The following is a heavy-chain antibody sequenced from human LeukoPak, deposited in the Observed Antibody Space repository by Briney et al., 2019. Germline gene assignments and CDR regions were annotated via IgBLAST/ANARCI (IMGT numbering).Heavy chain of an antibody. CDR2: IYPGDSDN. V-gene: IGHV5-51*01. CDR3: ARSGYSYGYIVY. D-gene: IGHD5-18*01. CDR1: EYSFTSYW. J-gene: IGHJ4*02. Sequence: GESLKISWKGSEYSFTSYWIGWVRQIPGKGLGWIGIIYPGDSDNRYSTSFQGQVTISADKSTSTAYLQWSSLKASDTAMDYCARSGYSYGYIVYWGQGTLVTVSS.